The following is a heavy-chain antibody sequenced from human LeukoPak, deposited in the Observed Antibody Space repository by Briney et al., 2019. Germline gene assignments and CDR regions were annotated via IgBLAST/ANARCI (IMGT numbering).Heavy chain of an antibody. D-gene: IGHD6-6*01. CDR1: GFVFSVYG. Sequence: SGGSLRLSCAASGFVFSVYGMHWVRQAPGKGPEWVANIKQDGSQRYYVDSVRGRFTISRDNAKNSLFLQMNGLRAEDTAVYYCARRGGSSSRRSPIDYWGQGTLVTVSS. CDR2: IKQDGSQR. V-gene: IGHV3-7*01. J-gene: IGHJ4*02. CDR3: ARRGGSSSRRSPIDY.